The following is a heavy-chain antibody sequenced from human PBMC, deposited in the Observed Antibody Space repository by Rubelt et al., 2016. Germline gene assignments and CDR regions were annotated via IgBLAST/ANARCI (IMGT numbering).Heavy chain of an antibody. Sequence: VKKPEASVKVSCKASGYTFTNFAMSWVRQAPGQGLEWMGWISTYNRNTNYTQKLQGRVTMTRDTSTSTVYMEVSSLKSEDTAVYYCARRITAGNVDYWGQGTLVTVSS. CDR1: GYTFTNFA. CDR3: ARRITAGNVDY. CDR2: ISTYNRNT. V-gene: IGHV1-18*01. D-gene: IGHD6-13*01. J-gene: IGHJ4*02.